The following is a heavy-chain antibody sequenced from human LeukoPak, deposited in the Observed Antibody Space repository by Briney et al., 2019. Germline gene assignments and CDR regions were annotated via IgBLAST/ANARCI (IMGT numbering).Heavy chain of an antibody. J-gene: IGHJ6*02. CDR1: GGSFSGYY. V-gene: IGHV4-34*01. CDR2: INHSGST. Sequence: SETLSLTCAVYGGSFSGYYWSWIRQPPGKGLEWIGEINHSGSTNYNPSLKSRVTISVDPSKNQFSLKLSSVTAADTAVYYCARAEYSSWGDYYYGMDVWGQGTTVTVSS. CDR3: ARAEYSSWGDYYYGMDV. D-gene: IGHD6-6*01.